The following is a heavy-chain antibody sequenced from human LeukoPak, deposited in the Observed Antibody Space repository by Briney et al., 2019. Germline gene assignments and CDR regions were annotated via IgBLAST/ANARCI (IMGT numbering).Heavy chain of an antibody. CDR1: GGSIRSYF. V-gene: IGHV4-59*01. CDR3: ARVWADYFDY. CDR2: IYYSGST. J-gene: IGHJ4*02. D-gene: IGHD6-19*01. Sequence: SETLSLTCTVCGGSIRSYFWSWLRQPPGKGLEWCGYIYYSGSTNYNPSLKSRVTISVDTSKNLFSLKLSSVTAADTAVYSCARVWADYFDYWGQGTLVTVSS.